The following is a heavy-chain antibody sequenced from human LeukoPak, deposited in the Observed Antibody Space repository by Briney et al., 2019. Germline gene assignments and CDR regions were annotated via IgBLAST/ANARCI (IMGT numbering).Heavy chain of an antibody. CDR2: IYYSGST. CDR1: GGSFSSSY. J-gene: IGHJ4*02. V-gene: IGHV4-59*08. Sequence: SETLSLTCTVSGGSFSSSYWSWIRQPPGKGLEWIGYIYYSGSTNYNPSLKSRVTISVDTSKNQFSLKLSSVTAADTAVYYCATSDSGSIFGVVISFWGQGTLVTVSS. CDR3: ATSDSGSIFGVVISF. D-gene: IGHD3-3*01.